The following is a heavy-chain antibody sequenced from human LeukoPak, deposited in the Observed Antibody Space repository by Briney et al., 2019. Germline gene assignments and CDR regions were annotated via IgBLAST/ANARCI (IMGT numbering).Heavy chain of an antibody. D-gene: IGHD2-15*01. CDR3: ARDGVVVVAATSGGYYGMDV. J-gene: IGHJ6*02. Sequence: PGGSLRLSCAASGFTFSSYSMNWVRQAPGKGLEWVSYISSSSSTIYYADSVKGRFTTSRDNAKNSLYLQINSLRDEDTAVYYCARDGVVVVAATSGGYYGMDVWGQGTTVTVSS. CDR2: ISSSSSTI. CDR1: GFTFSSYS. V-gene: IGHV3-48*02.